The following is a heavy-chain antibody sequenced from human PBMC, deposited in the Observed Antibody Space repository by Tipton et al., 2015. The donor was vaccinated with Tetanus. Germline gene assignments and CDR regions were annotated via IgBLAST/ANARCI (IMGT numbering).Heavy chain of an antibody. D-gene: IGHD3/OR15-3a*01. Sequence: QLVQSGGGLVKPGGSLRLSCAASGFIFSNYWMSWVRQAPGKGLEWVANINRNGGGKYYVDSVKGRFTISRDEAKKSVYLEMSSLTVGDTAVCYCARDRGEDWTNFYYMDVWGKGATVTVSS. CDR2: INRNGGGK. V-gene: IGHV3-7*01. J-gene: IGHJ6*03. CDR1: GFIFSNYW. CDR3: ARDRGEDWTNFYYMDV.